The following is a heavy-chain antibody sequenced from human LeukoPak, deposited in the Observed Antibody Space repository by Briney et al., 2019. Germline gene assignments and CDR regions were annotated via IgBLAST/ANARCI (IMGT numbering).Heavy chain of an antibody. Sequence: GGSLRLSCAASGFSFSSYAMSWVRQAPGKGLQWVSAIVGSGGNMYYADSVKGRFTISRDNFKSTLYLQMNSLRAEGTAFYHCAKGLTWDSTSCSDWGQGTLVTVSS. CDR1: GFSFSSYA. CDR3: AKGLTWDSTSCSD. CDR2: IVGSGGNM. J-gene: IGHJ4*02. V-gene: IGHV3-23*01. D-gene: IGHD2-2*01.